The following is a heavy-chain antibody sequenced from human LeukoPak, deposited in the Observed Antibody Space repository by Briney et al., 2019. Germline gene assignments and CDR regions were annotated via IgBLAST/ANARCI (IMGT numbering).Heavy chain of an antibody. V-gene: IGHV3-30*18. D-gene: IGHD3-10*01. CDR3: AKDRDYYGSGSDY. J-gene: IGHJ4*02. CDR2: ISYDEMYL. CDR1: GFTSNIYG. Sequence: GGSLRLSCAASGFTSNIYGMHWVRQAPGKGLEWVAGISYDEMYLYYADSVKGRFTISRDNSKNTLFLQMNSLRAEDTAIYYCAKDRDYYGSGSDYWGQGTLVTVSS.